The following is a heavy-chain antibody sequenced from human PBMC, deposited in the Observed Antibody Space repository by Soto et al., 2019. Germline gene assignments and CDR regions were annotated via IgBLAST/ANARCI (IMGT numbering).Heavy chain of an antibody. CDR2: ISYDGSNK. J-gene: IGHJ6*02. CDR1: GFTFSSYA. D-gene: IGHD3-3*01. CDR3: ARMEGNYDFWSGYFTGTYYYYGMDV. V-gene: IGHV3-30-3*01. Sequence: GGSLRLSCAASGFTFSSYAMHWVRQAPCKGLEWVAVISYDGSNKYYADSVKGRFTISRDNSKNTLYLQMNSLRAEDTAVYYCARMEGNYDFWSGYFTGTYYYYGMDVWGQGTTVTVSS.